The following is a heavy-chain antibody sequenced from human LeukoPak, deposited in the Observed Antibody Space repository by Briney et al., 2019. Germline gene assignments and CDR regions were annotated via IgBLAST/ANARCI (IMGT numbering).Heavy chain of an antibody. CDR1: GFTFSSYW. D-gene: IGHD3-22*01. CDR2: IKQDGSEK. CDR3: ARVAWGDYYDSSGYYYGGAFDI. J-gene: IGHJ3*02. V-gene: IGHV3-7*01. Sequence: GGSLRLSCAASGFTFSSYWMSWVRQAPGKGLEWVANIKQDGSEKYYVDSVKGRFTISRDNAKNSLYLQMNSLRAEVTAVYYCARVAWGDYYDSSGYYYGGAFDIWGQGTMVTVSS.